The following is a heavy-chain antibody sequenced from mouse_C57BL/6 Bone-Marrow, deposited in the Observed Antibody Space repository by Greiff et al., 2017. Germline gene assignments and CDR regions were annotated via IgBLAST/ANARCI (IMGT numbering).Heavy chain of an antibody. CDR1: GFTFSDYG. CDR2: ISRGSSTI. J-gene: IGHJ3*01. D-gene: IGHD2-1*01. CDR3: ARGIYGNYDAY. Sequence: EVKVVESGGGLVKPGGSLKLSCAASGFTFSDYGMHWVRQAPEQGLEWVAYISRGSSTIYYADTVKGRFTISRDNAKNTLFLQMTSLRSEDTAMDYCARGIYGNYDAYWGQGTLVTVSA. V-gene: IGHV5-17*01.